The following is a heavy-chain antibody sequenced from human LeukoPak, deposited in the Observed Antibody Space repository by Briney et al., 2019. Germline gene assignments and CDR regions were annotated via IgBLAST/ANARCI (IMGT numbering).Heavy chain of an antibody. D-gene: IGHD3-22*01. V-gene: IGHV1-18*01. CDR2: ISAYNGNT. Sequence: ASVKVSCKASGYTFTSYGISWVRQAPGQGLEWMGCISAYNGNTNYAQKLQGRVTMTTDTSTSTAYMELRSLRSDDTAVYYCARDPYYYDSSGYRRDDYWGQGTLVTISS. J-gene: IGHJ4*02. CDR1: GYTFTSYG. CDR3: ARDPYYYDSSGYRRDDY.